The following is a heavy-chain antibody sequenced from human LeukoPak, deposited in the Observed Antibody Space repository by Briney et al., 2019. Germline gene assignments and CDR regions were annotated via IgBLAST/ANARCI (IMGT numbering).Heavy chain of an antibody. CDR3: ARVYCSSTSCYKDY. CDR1: GYTFTGYY. J-gene: IGHJ4*02. CDR2: INPNSGGT. V-gene: IGHV1-2*02. Sequence: ASVKVSCKASGYTFTGYYMHWVRQAPGQGLEWMGWINPNSGGTNYAQKFQGRVTMTRDTSISTAYMELSRLRSDNTAVYYCARVYCSSTSCYKDYWGQGTLVTVSS. D-gene: IGHD2-2*02.